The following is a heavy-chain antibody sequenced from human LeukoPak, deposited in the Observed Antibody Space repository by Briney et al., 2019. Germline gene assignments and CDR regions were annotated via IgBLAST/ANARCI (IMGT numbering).Heavy chain of an antibody. CDR3: AKKSGDHFHFDF. Sequence: GGSLRLSCAASVFTFNNYGMGWVRQTPGKGLEWVANIGTSGANTYHADSVKGRFTISRDNSKSTLYLQMNSLRAEDTAVYHCAKKSGDHFHFDFWGQGTLVTVSS. V-gene: IGHV3-23*01. D-gene: IGHD2-21*01. CDR1: VFTFNNYG. CDR2: IGTSGANT. J-gene: IGHJ4*02.